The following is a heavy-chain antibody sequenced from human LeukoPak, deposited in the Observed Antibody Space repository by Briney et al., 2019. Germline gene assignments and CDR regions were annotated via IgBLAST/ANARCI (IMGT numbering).Heavy chain of an antibody. CDR2: ISGSGGST. CDR1: GFTFSSYA. CDR3: AKDLGYCSSTSCYWDY. D-gene: IGHD2-2*01. J-gene: IGHJ4*02. Sequence: SGGSLRLSCAASGFTFSSYAMSWVRQAPGKGLEWVSAISGSGGSTYYADSVKGRFTISRDNSKNTLYLQMNSLRAEDTAVYYCAKDLGYCSSTSCYWDYWGQGTQVTVSS. V-gene: IGHV3-23*01.